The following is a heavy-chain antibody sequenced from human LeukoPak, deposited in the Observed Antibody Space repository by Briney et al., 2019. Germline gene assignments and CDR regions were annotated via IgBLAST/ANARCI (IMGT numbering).Heavy chain of an antibody. CDR1: GFTFSSYS. D-gene: IGHD3-22*01. CDR2: ISSSSSTL. J-gene: IGHJ3*02. CDR3: ARDQVTMIVPQVAFDI. Sequence: GGCLRLSCAASGFTFSSYSMNWVRQAPGKGLEWVSYISSSSSTLYYADSVKGRFTISRDNAKNSLYLQMNSLRAEDTAVYYCARDQVTMIVPQVAFDIWGQGTMVTVSS. V-gene: IGHV3-48*01.